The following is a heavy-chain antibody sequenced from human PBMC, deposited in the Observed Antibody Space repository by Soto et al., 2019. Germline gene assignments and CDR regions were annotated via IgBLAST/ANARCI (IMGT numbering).Heavy chain of an antibody. Sequence: QLQLVQSGAEVKKPGASVKVSCKASGYTFTSYDXXXXXXXXXXXLEWMGWMHPNSGNTGYAQKFQGRVTMTRNTXXXXXXXXXXXXXXXXXXXXXXXXXXXXXXXFQHWGQGTLVTVSS. CDR3: XXXXXXXXXFQH. V-gene: IGHV1-8*01. CDR2: MHPNSGNT. CDR1: GYTFTSYD. J-gene: IGHJ1*01.